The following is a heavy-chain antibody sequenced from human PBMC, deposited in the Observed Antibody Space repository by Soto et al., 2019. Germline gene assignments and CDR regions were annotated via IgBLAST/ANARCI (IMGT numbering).Heavy chain of an antibody. Sequence: GGSLRLSCAASGFTFSDYYMSWIRQAPGKGLEYISYISSSSGSTNYADSVKGRFTISRDNAKNSLYLQMSSLRAEDTAVYYCARDRGGYDRLYYDHVMDVWGQGTTVSVSS. CDR1: GFTFSDYY. CDR2: ISSSSGST. J-gene: IGHJ6*02. CDR3: ARDRGGYDRLYYDHVMDV. D-gene: IGHD5-12*01. V-gene: IGHV3-11*06.